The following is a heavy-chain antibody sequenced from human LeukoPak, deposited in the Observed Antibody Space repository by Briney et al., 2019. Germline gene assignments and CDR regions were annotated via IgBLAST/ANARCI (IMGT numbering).Heavy chain of an antibody. Sequence: PGGSLRLSCAASGFTFSRYAMSWVRQAPGKGPEWVSSISGSDSTTYYADSVKGRFTISRDNSKNTLYLQMNSLRAEDTAVYYCAKDLYTYGGAPDFDYWGQGTLVTVSS. CDR3: AKDLYTYGGAPDFDY. D-gene: IGHD3-16*01. V-gene: IGHV3-23*01. CDR2: ISGSDSTT. J-gene: IGHJ4*02. CDR1: GFTFSRYA.